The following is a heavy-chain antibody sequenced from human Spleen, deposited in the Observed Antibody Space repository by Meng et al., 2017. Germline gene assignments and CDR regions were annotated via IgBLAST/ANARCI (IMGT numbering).Heavy chain of an antibody. D-gene: IGHD2-15*01. CDR3: ASGTPGRSYCDY. CDR1: GYSFSDYG. J-gene: IGHJ4*02. V-gene: IGHV1-18*01. CDR2: INGYNGDP. Sequence: QVQLVQSGSELKKPGASVKVSCKASGYSFSDYGINWVRQSPGQGLEWMGWINGYNGDPNYAQKFQGRVTMTTDTHTNTAFMELRSLTSDDTAVYYCASGTPGRSYCDYWGQGTLVTVSS.